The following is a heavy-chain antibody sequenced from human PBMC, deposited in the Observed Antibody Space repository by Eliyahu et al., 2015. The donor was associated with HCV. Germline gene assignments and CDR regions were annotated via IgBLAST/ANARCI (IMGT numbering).Heavy chain of an antibody. J-gene: IGHJ4*02. CDR3: ATDXKGTRGLRFLEWLLPLDY. V-gene: IGHV1-24*01. Sequence: RQXPGKGLEWMGGFDPEDGETIYAXKFQGRVTMTEXTSTDTAYMELSXLRSEXTAVYYCATDXKGTRGLRFLEWLLPLDYWGQGTLVTVSS. CDR2: FDPEDGET. D-gene: IGHD3-3*01.